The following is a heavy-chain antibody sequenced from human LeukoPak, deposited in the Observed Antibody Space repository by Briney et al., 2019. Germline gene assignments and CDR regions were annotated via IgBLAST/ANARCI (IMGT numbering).Heavy chain of an antibody. D-gene: IGHD2-2*01. J-gene: IGHJ6*02. Sequence: ASVNVSCKASGYTFTSYDINWVRQATGQGLEWMGWMNPNSGNTGYAQKFQGRVTMTRNTSISTAYMELNSLRSEDTAVYYCAREHCSSTSCRLDYYYYGMDVWGQGTTVTVSS. CDR3: AREHCSSTSCRLDYYYYGMDV. CDR1: GYTFTSYD. V-gene: IGHV1-8*01. CDR2: MNPNSGNT.